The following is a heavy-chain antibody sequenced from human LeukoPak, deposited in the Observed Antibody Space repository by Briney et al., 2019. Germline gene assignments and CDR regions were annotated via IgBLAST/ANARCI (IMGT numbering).Heavy chain of an antibody. J-gene: IGHJ4*02. CDR3: ARPIVGATTWDLDY. CDR1: GGTFSSYA. V-gene: IGHV1-69*04. CDR2: IIPILGIA. D-gene: IGHD1-26*01. Sequence: GASVKVSCKASGGTFSSYAISWVRQAPGQGLEWMGRIIPILGIANYAQKFQGRVTITADKSTSTAYMELSSLRSEDTAVYYCARPIVGATTWDLDYWGQGTWSPSPQ.